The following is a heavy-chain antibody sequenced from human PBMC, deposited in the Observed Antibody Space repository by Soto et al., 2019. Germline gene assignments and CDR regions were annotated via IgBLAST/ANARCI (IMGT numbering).Heavy chain of an antibody. D-gene: IGHD6-19*01. V-gene: IGHV3-23*01. Sequence: EVQLLESGGGVVQPGGSLRLSCVASGFNFKKFAMAWVRQAAGEGLEWVSGLSCCGGSASYADSVKGRFSIARDDSNNTVSLQLNSLRVEDTAQYYCAKADGQQWLIPHLDNWGQGTLVTVS. CDR3: AKADGQQWLIPHLDN. CDR2: LSCCGGSA. CDR1: GFNFKKFA. J-gene: IGHJ4*02.